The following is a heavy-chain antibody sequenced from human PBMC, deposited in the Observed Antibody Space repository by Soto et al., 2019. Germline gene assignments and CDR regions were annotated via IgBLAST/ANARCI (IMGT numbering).Heavy chain of an antibody. D-gene: IGHD2-2*01. CDR1: GDMFSNYY. CDR2: INPSGGSA. V-gene: IGHV1-46*01. Sequence: ASVKVSCKTSGDMFSNYYLHWVRQAPGQGPQWMGVINPSGGSASYAQKFQGRVTVTRDTSTSSVYLELSRLRSEDTAVYYCAKAAGIPADPGTFDAWGQGTLVTVSS. CDR3: AKAAGIPADPGTFDA. J-gene: IGHJ4*02.